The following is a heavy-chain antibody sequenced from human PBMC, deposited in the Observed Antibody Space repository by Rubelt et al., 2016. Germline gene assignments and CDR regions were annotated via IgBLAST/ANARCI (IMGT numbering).Heavy chain of an antibody. CDR2: ISGSGSIT. D-gene: IGHD6-13*01. V-gene: IGHV3-23*01. J-gene: IGHJ5*02. CDR3: AREVAAVGFAP. CDR1: GFDFRPYV. Sequence: GESLRLSCAASGFDFRPYVMTWVRHAPGRGLEWVSDISGSGSITEYGDSVKGRFIISRDNFKNTLYLQMSSLRAEDTAVYYCAREVAAVGFAPWGQGTQVTVSS.